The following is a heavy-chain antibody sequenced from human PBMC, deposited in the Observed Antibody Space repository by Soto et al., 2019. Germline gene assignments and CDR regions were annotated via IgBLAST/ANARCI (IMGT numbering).Heavy chain of an antibody. CDR3: ARTPCDFWSGYWNYYGMDV. J-gene: IGHJ6*02. CDR2: INHSGST. CDR1: GLSCSDYY. Sequence: ELMSPSYGFYGLSCSDYYWRWISKKPGKGLEWIGEINHSGSTNYNPSLKSRVTISVDTSKNQFSLKLSSVTAADTAVYYCARTPCDFWSGYWNYYGMDVWGQGTTVTVSS. D-gene: IGHD3-3*01. V-gene: IGHV4-34*01.